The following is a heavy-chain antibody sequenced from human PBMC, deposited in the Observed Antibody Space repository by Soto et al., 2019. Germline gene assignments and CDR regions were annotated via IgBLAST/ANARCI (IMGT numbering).Heavy chain of an antibody. CDR3: TRGPRATSAGTSAH. Sequence: GGSLRLSCAGSGLTFNMYWMRWVRQVPGKGPVWVARIYNDGTYADYADSVKGRFTISRDNAKDTLYLQMNDLRAEDSALYHCTRGPRATSAGTSAHWGQGTLVTSPQ. CDR2: IYNDGTYA. J-gene: IGHJ4*02. CDR1: GLTFNMYW. D-gene: IGHD6-13*01. V-gene: IGHV3-74*01.